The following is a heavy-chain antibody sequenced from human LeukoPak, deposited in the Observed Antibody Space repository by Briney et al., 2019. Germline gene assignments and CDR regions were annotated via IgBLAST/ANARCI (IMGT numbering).Heavy chain of an antibody. J-gene: IGHJ6*02. D-gene: IGHD6-13*01. CDR2: IRSKANSYAT. V-gene: IGHV3-73*01. Sequence: GGSLRLSCAASGFTFSGSAMHWVRQASGKGLEWVGRIRSKANSYATAYAASVKGRFTIPRDDSKNTAYLQMNSLKTEDTAVYYCARATKDSSSWYPYYYYYYGMDVWGQGTTVTVSS. CDR1: GFTFSGSA. CDR3: ARATKDSSSWYPYYYYYYGMDV.